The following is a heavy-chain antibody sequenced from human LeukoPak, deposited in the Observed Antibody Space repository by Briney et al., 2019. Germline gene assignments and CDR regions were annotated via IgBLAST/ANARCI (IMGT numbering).Heavy chain of an antibody. CDR2: INPNSGGT. D-gene: IGHD2-21*01. CDR3: ARAAYDSNWFDP. CDR1: GYTLTELS. J-gene: IGHJ5*02. V-gene: IGHV1-2*02. Sequence: ASVKVSCKVSGYTLTELSMHWVRQAPGQGLEWMGWINPNSGGTNYAQKFQGRVTMTRDTSISTAYMELSRLRSDDTAVYYCARAAYDSNWFDPWGQGTLVTVSS.